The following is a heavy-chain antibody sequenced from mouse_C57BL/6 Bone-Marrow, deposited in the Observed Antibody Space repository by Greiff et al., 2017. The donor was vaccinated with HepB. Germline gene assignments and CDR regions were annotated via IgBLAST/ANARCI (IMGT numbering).Heavy chain of an antibody. J-gene: IGHJ4*01. CDR3: ARSYYSNYVGAMDY. D-gene: IGHD2-5*01. V-gene: IGHV1-64*01. CDR1: GYTFTSYW. CDR2: IHPNSGST. Sequence: VQLQQPGAELVKPGASVKLSCKASGYTFTSYWMHWVKQRPGQGLEWIGMIHPNSGSTNYNEKFKSKATLTVDKSSSPAYMQLSSLTSEDSAVYYCARSYYSNYVGAMDYWGQGTSVTVSS.